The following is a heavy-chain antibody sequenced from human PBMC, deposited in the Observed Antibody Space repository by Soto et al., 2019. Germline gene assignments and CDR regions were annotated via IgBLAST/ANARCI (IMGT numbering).Heavy chain of an antibody. D-gene: IGHD2-2*01. CDR2: TYYRSKWYN. CDR3: ARGKYYGFDV. Sequence: PSQTLSLTCAISGDSFSSNGVAWNWIRQSPSRGLGWLGRTYYRSKWYNDYAVSVKSRITVNPDTSKNQFSLQLSSVTPEDTAVYYCARGKYYGFDVWGQGTMVTVSS. CDR1: GDSFSSNGVA. J-gene: IGHJ3*01. V-gene: IGHV6-1*01.